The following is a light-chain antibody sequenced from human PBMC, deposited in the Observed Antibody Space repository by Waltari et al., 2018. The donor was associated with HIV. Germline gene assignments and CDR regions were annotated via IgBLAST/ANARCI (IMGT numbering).Light chain of an antibody. CDR2: FNS. Sequence: SFVLTQPPSVSVAPGTTATISCGGWNIGSTSVTWYKQLPGQAPVLVVRFNSDRPSGIPDRFSGSNSGHTATLTITSVEAGDEADYYCQVWDSSNDHVVFGGGTELTVL. V-gene: IGLV3-21*04. CDR1: NIGSTS. CDR3: QVWDSSNDHVV. J-gene: IGLJ3*02.